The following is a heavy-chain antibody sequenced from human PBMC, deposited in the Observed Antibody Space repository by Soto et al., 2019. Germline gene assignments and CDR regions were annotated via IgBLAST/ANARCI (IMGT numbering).Heavy chain of an antibody. D-gene: IGHD2-2*01. CDR1: GFTFSSYA. Sequence: GGSLRLSCAASGFTFSSYAMSWVRQAPGKGLEWVSAISGSGGSNYYTDYVKGRFTISRDNSKNTLYLQMNILRAEDTAVYYCAKDDSVVPAAYYYYYDMDVWGQGTTVTVSS. CDR2: ISGSGGSN. CDR3: AKDDSVVPAAYYYYYDMDV. J-gene: IGHJ6*02. V-gene: IGHV3-23*01.